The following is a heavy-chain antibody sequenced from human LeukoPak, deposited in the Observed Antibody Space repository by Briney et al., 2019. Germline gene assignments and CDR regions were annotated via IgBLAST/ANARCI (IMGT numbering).Heavy chain of an antibody. J-gene: IGHJ4*02. CDR1: GFTLSNYA. CDR2: ISGSGAIT. Sequence: GGSLRLSCAASGFTLSNYAMSWVRQAPGKGLEWVSSISGSGAITYYADSVKGRFTISRDNSKNTLFLQMNSLRAEDTAIYYCAKSRSDWPPFDYWGQGTLVTVSS. CDR3: AKSRSDWPPFDY. V-gene: IGHV3-23*01. D-gene: IGHD3-9*01.